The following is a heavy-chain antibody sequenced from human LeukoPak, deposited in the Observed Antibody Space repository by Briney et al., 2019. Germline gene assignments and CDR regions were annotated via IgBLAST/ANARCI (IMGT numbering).Heavy chain of an antibody. Sequence: KPSETLSLTCTVSGGSISSSSYYWGWIRQPPGKGLEWIGSIYYSGSTYYNPFLKSRVTISVDTSKNQFSLKLSSVTAADTAVYYCARQSYSSGWYKIGGAFDYWGQGTLVTVSS. CDR2: IYYSGST. V-gene: IGHV4-39*01. J-gene: IGHJ4*02. CDR3: ARQSYSSGWYKIGGAFDY. CDR1: GGSISSSSYY. D-gene: IGHD6-19*01.